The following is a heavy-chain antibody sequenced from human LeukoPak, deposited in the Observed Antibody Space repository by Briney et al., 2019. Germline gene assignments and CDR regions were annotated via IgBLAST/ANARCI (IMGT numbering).Heavy chain of an antibody. J-gene: IGHJ4*02. Sequence: GESLKISCKGSGYSFTAYWIGWVRQMPGKGLEWKGIIYPGDSDTKYSPSFQGQVTISADKSINTAYLQWSSLKASDIAMYYCTRHWGFDYWGQGTLVTVSS. D-gene: IGHD7-27*01. CDR3: TRHWGFDY. CDR1: GYSFTAYW. CDR2: IYPGDSDT. V-gene: IGHV5-51*01.